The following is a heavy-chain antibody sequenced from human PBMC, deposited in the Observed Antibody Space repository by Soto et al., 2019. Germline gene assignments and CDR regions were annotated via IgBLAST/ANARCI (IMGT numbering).Heavy chain of an antibody. CDR2: ISGSGGST. CDR1: GFTFSSYA. CDR3: AKMGLRFLEWLFLTPDY. J-gene: IGHJ4*02. D-gene: IGHD3-3*01. Sequence: EVQLLESGGGLVQPGGSLRLSCAASGFTFSSYAMSWVRQAPGKGLEWVSAISGSGGSTYYADSVKGRFTISRDNSKNTLYLQMNSLRAEDTAVYYCAKMGLRFLEWLFLTPDYWGQGTLVTFSS. V-gene: IGHV3-23*01.